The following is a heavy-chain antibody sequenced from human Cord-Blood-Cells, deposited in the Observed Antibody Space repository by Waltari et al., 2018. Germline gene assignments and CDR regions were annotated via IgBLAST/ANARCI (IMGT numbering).Heavy chain of an antibody. J-gene: IGHJ4*02. CDR2: FDPEDGET. V-gene: IGHV1-24*01. CDR1: GYTLTALS. D-gene: IGHD6-6*01. CDR3: ATDPRGSSSSGLKMLFDY. Sequence: QVQLVQSGAEVKKPGASVKVSCKVSGYTLTALSIPWVRQPPGKGLEWMGSFDPEDGETIYAQKFQGRVTMTEDTSTDTAYMELSSLRSEDTAVYYCATDPRGSSSSGLKMLFDYWGQGTLVTVSS.